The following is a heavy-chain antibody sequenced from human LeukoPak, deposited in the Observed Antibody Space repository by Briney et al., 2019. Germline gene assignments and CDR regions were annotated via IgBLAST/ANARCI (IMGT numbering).Heavy chain of an antibody. CDR3: ARGYSPSMRTTGNDY. J-gene: IGHJ4*02. D-gene: IGHD1-1*01. Sequence: ASVKVSCKASGYTFTSHGINWVRQATGQGLEWMGWMNPNSGNTGYAQKFQGRVTMTRDTSINTAYMELHSLRSEDTAVYYCARGYSPSMRTTGNDYWGQGTLVTVSS. V-gene: IGHV1-8*01. CDR1: GYTFTSHG. CDR2: MNPNSGNT.